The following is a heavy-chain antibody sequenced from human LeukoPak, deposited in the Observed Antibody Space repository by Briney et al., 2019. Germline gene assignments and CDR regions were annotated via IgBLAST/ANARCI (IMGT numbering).Heavy chain of an antibody. CDR2: IIPIFGIA. CDR1: GGTFSSYA. CDR3: ARDRDYYDSSGSPAPFDP. Sequence: SVKASCKASGGTFSSYAISWVRQAPGQGLEWMGRIIPIFGIANYAQKFQGRVTITADKSTSTAYMELSSLRSEDTAVYYCARDRDYYDSSGSPAPFDPWGQGTLVTVSS. J-gene: IGHJ5*02. V-gene: IGHV1-69*04. D-gene: IGHD3-22*01.